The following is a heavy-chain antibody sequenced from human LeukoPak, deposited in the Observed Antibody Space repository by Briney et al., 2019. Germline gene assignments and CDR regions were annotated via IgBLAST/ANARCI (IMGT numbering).Heavy chain of an antibody. D-gene: IGHD5-18*01. J-gene: IGHJ4*02. CDR1: GDSISSSSYY. CDR2: IYYSKNT. V-gene: IGHV4-39*01. CDR3: VSPRGFSYGYFDY. Sequence: SETLSLTCTVSGDSISSSSYYWGWIRQPPGKGLEWIGSIYYSKNTYYNPSLKSRVTISADTSKNQFSLTLGSVSATDTAVYYCVSPRGFSYGYFDYWGQGTLVTVSS.